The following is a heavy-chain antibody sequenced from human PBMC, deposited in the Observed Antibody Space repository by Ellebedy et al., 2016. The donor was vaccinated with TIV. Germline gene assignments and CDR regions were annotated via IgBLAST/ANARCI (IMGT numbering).Heavy chain of an antibody. CDR3: ARLPTARIAKDVGVAWFGP. V-gene: IGHV3-23*01. CDR1: GFTFSNFA. CDR2: IVGGGA. Sequence: PGGSLRLSFAASGFTFSNFAMSWVRQAPGKGLEWVSGIVGGGAERYADSVRGRFTVSRDDSQNTLYLNMNSLRADDMGVYYCARLPTARIAKDVGVAWFGPWGQGTLVAVSS. D-gene: IGHD6-13*01. J-gene: IGHJ5*02.